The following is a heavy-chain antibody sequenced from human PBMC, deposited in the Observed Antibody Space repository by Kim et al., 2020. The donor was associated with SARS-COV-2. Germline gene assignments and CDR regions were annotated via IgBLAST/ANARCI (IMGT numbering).Heavy chain of an antibody. CDR3: VRDGGSGLDY. CDR2: IWYDGSKE. D-gene: IGHD6-19*01. V-gene: IGHV3-33*01. CDR1: GFTITTYG. J-gene: IGHJ4*02. Sequence: GGSLRLSYAASGFTITTYGVHWVRQAPVTGLEWVGVIWYDGSKEYYADSVKGRFTISRDTSKNTLFLQMDSLRPEDTAVYYCVRDGGSGLDYWGQGTLVTVSS.